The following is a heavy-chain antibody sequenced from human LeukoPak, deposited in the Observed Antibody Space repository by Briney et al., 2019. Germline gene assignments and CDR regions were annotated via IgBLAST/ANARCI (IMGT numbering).Heavy chain of an antibody. Sequence: ASVKVSCKASGYTFTSYGISWVRQAPGKGLEWVSGISGSGVHTYYADSVKGRFTISRDNSKNTLYLQMNSLRAEDTAVYYCAKADCCSTSCSTFDYWGQGTLVTVSS. CDR1: GYTFTSYG. CDR3: AKADCCSTSCSTFDY. CDR2: ISGSGVHT. V-gene: IGHV3-23*01. J-gene: IGHJ4*02. D-gene: IGHD2-2*01.